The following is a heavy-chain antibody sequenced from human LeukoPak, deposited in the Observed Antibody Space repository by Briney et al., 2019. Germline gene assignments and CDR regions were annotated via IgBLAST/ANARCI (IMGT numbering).Heavy chain of an antibody. CDR3: AKDRGDAFDI. Sequence: GGSLRLSCAASGFTFSSYGMHWVRQAPGKGLEWVAFIRYDGSNKYYADSVKGRFTISRDNSKNTLYLQMNSLRAGDTAVYYCAKDRGDAFDIWGQGTMVTVSS. J-gene: IGHJ3*02. CDR1: GFTFSSYG. CDR2: IRYDGSNK. V-gene: IGHV3-30*02.